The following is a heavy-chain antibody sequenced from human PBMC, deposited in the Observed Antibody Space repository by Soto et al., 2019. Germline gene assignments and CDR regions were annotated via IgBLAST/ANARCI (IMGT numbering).Heavy chain of an antibody. J-gene: IGHJ6*02. CDR2: ISYDGSNK. CDR3: AKDMYSGYEDYYYGMDV. D-gene: IGHD5-12*01. Sequence: GGSLRLSCAASGFTFSSYGMHWVRQAPGKGLEWVAVISYDGSNKYYADSVKGRFTISRDNSKNTLYLQMNSLRAEDTAVYYCAKDMYSGYEDYYYGMDVWGQGTRVTVSS. V-gene: IGHV3-30*18. CDR1: GFTFSSYG.